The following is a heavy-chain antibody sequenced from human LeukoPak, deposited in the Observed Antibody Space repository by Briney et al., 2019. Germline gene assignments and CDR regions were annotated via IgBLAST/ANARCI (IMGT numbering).Heavy chain of an antibody. CDR2: ILPFLGRA. CDR1: GGAFSSYA. J-gene: IGHJ4*02. Sequence: SVKVSCKASGGAFSSYAISWVRPAPGQGLEWMGAILPFLGRADYAQKFQGRVTITTDESTSTAYMELTSLRSDDTAVYYCARDDIGQFDYWGQGSLVVVSS. V-gene: IGHV1-69*05. CDR3: ARDDIGQFDY.